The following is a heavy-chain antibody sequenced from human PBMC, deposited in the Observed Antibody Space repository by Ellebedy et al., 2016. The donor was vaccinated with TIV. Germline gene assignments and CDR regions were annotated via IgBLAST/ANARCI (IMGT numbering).Heavy chain of an antibody. V-gene: IGHV3-7*01. CDR3: AREYSTGWC. J-gene: IGHJ4*02. CDR2: IDRDGSEK. D-gene: IGHD2-8*02. Sequence: GGSLRLSCAASGFTLSDYHMDWVRQAPGKGLEWVANIDRDGSEKYYVDSVKGRFTIYRVNAKNSLYLQMNSLRVEDRAVYYCAREYSTGWCWGRGTLVTVSS. CDR1: GFTLSDYH.